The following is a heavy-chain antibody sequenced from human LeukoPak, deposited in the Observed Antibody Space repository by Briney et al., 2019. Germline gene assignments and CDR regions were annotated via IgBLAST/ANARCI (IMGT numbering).Heavy chain of an antibody. Sequence: EASVKVSCTASGYTFTGNYMYWVRQAPGQELEWMGWINPNSGGTNYAQKFQGRVTMTRDTSISTAYMELSRLRSGDTAVYYCARDSWYSSPLFEVRTPAHNWGEGTLVTVSS. V-gene: IGHV1-2*02. CDR1: GYTFTGNY. J-gene: IGHJ4*02. D-gene: IGHD6-19*01. CDR3: ARDSWYSSPLFEVRTPAHN. CDR2: INPNSGGT.